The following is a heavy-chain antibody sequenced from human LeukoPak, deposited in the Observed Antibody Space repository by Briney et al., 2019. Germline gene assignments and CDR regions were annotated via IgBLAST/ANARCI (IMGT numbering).Heavy chain of an antibody. D-gene: IGHD1-1*01. CDR2: IYSGGST. CDR3: AGETRNWNDARGFDY. J-gene: IGHJ4*01. CDR1: GFTVSSNY. V-gene: IGHV3-66*02. Sequence: GGSLRLSCAASGFTVSSNYMSWVRQAPGKGLEWVSVIYSGGSTYYADSVKGRFTISRDNSKNTLYLQMNSLRAEDTAVYYGAGETRNWNDARGFDYWGQGTLVTVSS.